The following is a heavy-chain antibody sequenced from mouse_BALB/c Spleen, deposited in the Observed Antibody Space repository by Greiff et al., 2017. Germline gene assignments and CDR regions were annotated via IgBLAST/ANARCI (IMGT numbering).Heavy chain of an antibody. CDR2: IAPGSGST. J-gene: IGHJ4*01. V-gene: IGHV1S41*01. CDR3: ARLSYDGYDYAMDY. D-gene: IGHD2-3*01. Sequence: DLVKPGASVKLSCKASGYTFTSYWINWIKQRPGQGLEWIGRIAPGSGSTYYNEMFKGKATLTVDTSSSTAYIQLSSLSSEDSAVYVCARLSYDGYDYAMDYWGQGTSVTVSS. CDR1: GYTFTSYW.